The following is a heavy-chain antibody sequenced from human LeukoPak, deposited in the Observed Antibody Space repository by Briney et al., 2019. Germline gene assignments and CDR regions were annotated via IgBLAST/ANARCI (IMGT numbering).Heavy chain of an antibody. CDR1: GGSISSYY. Sequence: SETLSLTCIVSGGSISSYYWSWIRQPPGKGLEWIGYIYYSGSTNYNPSLKSRVTISVDTSKNQFSLKLSSVTAADTAVYYCARMGLSGWYPNAFDIWGQGTMVTVSS. V-gene: IGHV4-59*08. D-gene: IGHD6-19*01. J-gene: IGHJ3*02. CDR3: ARMGLSGWYPNAFDI. CDR2: IYYSGST.